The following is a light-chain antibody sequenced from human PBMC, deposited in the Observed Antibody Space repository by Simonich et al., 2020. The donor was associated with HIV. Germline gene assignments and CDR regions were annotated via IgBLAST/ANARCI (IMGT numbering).Light chain of an antibody. V-gene: IGKV2-28*01. CDR2: LGS. J-gene: IGKJ2*01. CDR3: MQGTHWPFT. Sequence: DIVMTQSPLSLPVTPGEPASISCRSSQSLLHSNGYKYLDWYLQKPGQSPQLLIYLGSNRASGVPDRFSGSGSGTDFTLKISRVEAEDVGVYYCMQGTHWPFTFGQGTKLEIK. CDR1: QSLLHSNGYKY.